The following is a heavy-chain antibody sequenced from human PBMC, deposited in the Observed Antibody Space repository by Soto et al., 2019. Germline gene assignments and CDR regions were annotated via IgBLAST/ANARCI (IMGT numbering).Heavy chain of an antibody. D-gene: IGHD3-10*01. CDR2: IIPIFGTA. J-gene: IGHJ6*02. V-gene: IGHV1-69*13. Sequence: SGKVSCKASGGTFSSHAISWVRQAPGQGLEWMGGIIPIFGTANYAQKFQGRVTINADESTSTAYMELSSLRSEDTAVYYCERVAPYYYGSGSSFLSYGMDVWGQGTTVTVSS. CDR3: ERVAPYYYGSGSSFLSYGMDV. CDR1: GGTFSSHA.